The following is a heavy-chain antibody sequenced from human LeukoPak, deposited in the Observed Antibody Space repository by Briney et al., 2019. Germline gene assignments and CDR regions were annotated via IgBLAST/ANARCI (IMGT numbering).Heavy chain of an antibody. V-gene: IGHV5-51*01. CDR2: IYPGDSDT. D-gene: IGHD6-13*01. J-gene: IGHJ4*02. CDR3: ARGPRLQQLVQGYFDY. Sequence: KGGESLKISCKGSGYSFTSYWIGWVRQMPGKGLEWMGIIYPGDSDTRYSPSFQGQVTISADKSISTAYLQWSSLKASDTAMYYCARGPRLQQLVQGYFDYWGQGTLVTVSS. CDR1: GYSFTSYW.